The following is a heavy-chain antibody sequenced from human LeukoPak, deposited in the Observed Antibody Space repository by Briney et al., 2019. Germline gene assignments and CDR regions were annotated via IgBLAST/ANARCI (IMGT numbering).Heavy chain of an antibody. D-gene: IGHD5-18*01. CDR2: FDPEDGET. J-gene: IGHJ4*02. Sequence: ASVKVSCKVSGYTLTELSMHWVRQAPGKGLEWMGGFDPEDGETIYAQKFQGRVTMTEDTSTDTAYMELGSLRSEDTAVYYCATDWGYSYGSRGSFDYWGQGTLVTVSS. V-gene: IGHV1-24*01. CDR1: GYTLTELS. CDR3: ATDWGYSYGSRGSFDY.